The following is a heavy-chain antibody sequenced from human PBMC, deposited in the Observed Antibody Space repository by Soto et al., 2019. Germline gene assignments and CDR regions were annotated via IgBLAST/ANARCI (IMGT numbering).Heavy chain of an antibody. Sequence: EVQLVESGGGLVQPGGSLRLSCAASGFTFSSYEMNWVRQAPGKGLEWVSYISSSGSTIYYADSVKGRFTISRDNAKNSQYLQMNSLRAEDTAVYYCARDRMVRGVITQWGYYDYGMDVWGQGTTVTVSS. V-gene: IGHV3-48*03. CDR3: ARDRMVRGVITQWGYYDYGMDV. CDR1: GFTFSSYE. CDR2: ISSSGSTI. J-gene: IGHJ6*02. D-gene: IGHD3-10*01.